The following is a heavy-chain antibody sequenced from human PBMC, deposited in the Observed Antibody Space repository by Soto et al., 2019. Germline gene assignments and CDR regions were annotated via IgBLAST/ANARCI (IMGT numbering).Heavy chain of an antibody. Sequence: NHSETLSLTCAVYGGSFSGYYWSWIRQPPGKGLEWIGEINHSGSTNYNPSLKSRVTISVDTSKNQFSLKLSSVTAADTAVYYCARGRTLAVAGYYFDYWGQGTLVTVSS. D-gene: IGHD6-19*01. V-gene: IGHV4-34*01. J-gene: IGHJ4*02. CDR3: ARGRTLAVAGYYFDY. CDR2: INHSGST. CDR1: GGSFSGYY.